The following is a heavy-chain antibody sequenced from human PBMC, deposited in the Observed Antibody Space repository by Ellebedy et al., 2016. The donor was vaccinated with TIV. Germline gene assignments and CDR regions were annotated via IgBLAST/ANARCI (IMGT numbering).Heavy chain of an antibody. D-gene: IGHD5-12*01. V-gene: IGHV3-30*18. J-gene: IGHJ3*02. CDR3: VNKNIVATIGAFDI. CDR1: GFTFSSYG. Sequence: GGSLRLXXAASGFTFSSYGMHWVRQAPGKGLEWVAVISYDGSNKYYADSVKGRFTISRDNSKNTLYLQMNSLRAEDTAVYYCVNKNIVATIGAFDIWGQGTMVTVSS. CDR2: ISYDGSNK.